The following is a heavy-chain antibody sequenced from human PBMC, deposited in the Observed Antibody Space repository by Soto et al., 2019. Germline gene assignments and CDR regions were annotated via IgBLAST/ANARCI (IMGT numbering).Heavy chain of an antibody. D-gene: IGHD3-10*01. CDR3: ARDRGGYGPPDV. Sequence: QVQLVESGGGLVKPGGSLRLSCAASGFTFSDSYMSWIRQAPGKGLQWVAYISGSSGYTGYADSVKGRFTISRDNAKNSLSLQMNSLRAEDTAVYYCARDRGGYGPPDVWGQGTTVTVSS. CDR1: GFTFSDSY. J-gene: IGHJ6*02. CDR2: ISGSSGYT. V-gene: IGHV3-11*06.